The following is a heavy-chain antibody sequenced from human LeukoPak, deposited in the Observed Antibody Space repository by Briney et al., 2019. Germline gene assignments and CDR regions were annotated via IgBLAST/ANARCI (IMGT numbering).Heavy chain of an antibody. J-gene: IGHJ6*02. Sequence: PGGSLRLSCAASGFTFSSYWMSWVRQAPGKGLEWVANIKQDGSEKYYVDSVKGRFTISRDNAKNSLYLQMNSLRAEDTAVYYCARATYYDILTGYYTDYYYYGMDVWGQGTKVTVSS. CDR1: GFTFSSYW. D-gene: IGHD3-9*01. CDR3: ARATYYDILTGYYTDYYYYGMDV. CDR2: IKQDGSEK. V-gene: IGHV3-7*04.